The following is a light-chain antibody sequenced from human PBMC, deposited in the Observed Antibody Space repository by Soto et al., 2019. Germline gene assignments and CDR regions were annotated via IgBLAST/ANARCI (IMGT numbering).Light chain of an antibody. J-gene: IGKJ2*01. CDR3: QQFGGSPMYT. CDR1: QTVSSNY. V-gene: IGKV3-20*01. Sequence: EFVLTQSPGTLSLSPGERATLSCRASQTVSSNYLAWYQHKPGQAPRLLIYGSSNRAAGIPDRFSGSESGTDFTLTISSLESEDFAVYYCQQFGGSPMYTFGQGTKVEIK. CDR2: GSS.